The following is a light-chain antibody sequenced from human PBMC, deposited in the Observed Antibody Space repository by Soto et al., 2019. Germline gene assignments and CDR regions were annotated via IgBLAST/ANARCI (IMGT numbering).Light chain of an antibody. CDR1: SSDIGGYTY. Sequence: QSALTQPPSASGSPGQSVTISCTRTSSDIGGYTYVSWYQHHPGKAPKLMIYEVSKRPSGVPDRFSGSKSGNTASLTVSGLQAEDEADYYCTSYAGSNSYVFGTGTKLTVL. CDR3: TSYAGSNSYV. V-gene: IGLV2-8*01. J-gene: IGLJ1*01. CDR2: EVS.